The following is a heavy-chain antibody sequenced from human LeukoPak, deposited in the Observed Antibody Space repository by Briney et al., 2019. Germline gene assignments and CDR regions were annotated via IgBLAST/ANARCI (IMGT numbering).Heavy chain of an antibody. CDR3: AKDATREWLSHYYYGMDV. V-gene: IGHV3-23*01. Sequence: PGGSLRLSCAASGFTFSSYAMSWVRQAPGKGLEWVSAISGSGGSTYYADSVKGRFTISRDNSKNTLYLQMNSLRAEDTAVYYCAKDATREWLSHYYYGMDVWGQGTTVTVSS. CDR1: GFTFSSYA. D-gene: IGHD3-3*01. CDR2: ISGSGGST. J-gene: IGHJ6*02.